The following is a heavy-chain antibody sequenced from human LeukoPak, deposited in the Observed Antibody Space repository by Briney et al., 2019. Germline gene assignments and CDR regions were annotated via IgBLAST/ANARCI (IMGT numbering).Heavy chain of an antibody. D-gene: IGHD5-18*01. CDR2: IYHSGST. V-gene: IGHV4-38-2*01. Sequence: NTSETLSLTCAVSGYSISSGYYWGWIRQPPGKGLEWIGSIYHSGSTYYNPSLKSRVTISVDTSKNQFSLKLSSVTAADTAVYYCASGIQLCTYWGQGTLVTVSS. J-gene: IGHJ4*02. CDR1: GYSISSGYY. CDR3: ASGIQLCTY.